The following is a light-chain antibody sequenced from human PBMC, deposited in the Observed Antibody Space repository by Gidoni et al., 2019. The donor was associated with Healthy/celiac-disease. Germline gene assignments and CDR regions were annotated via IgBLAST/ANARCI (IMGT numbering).Light chain of an antibody. J-gene: IGLJ2*01. CDR1: ALPKKY. V-gene: IGLV3-10*01. CDR3: YTTDSSGNHGV. Sequence: SYVLSQPPSVSVSPAQTARITCSGDALPKKYAYWYQQKSGQAPVLVIYEDSKRPSGIPERFSGSSSGTMATLTISGAQVEYEADYYCYTTDSSGNHGVFGGGTKLTVL. CDR2: EDS.